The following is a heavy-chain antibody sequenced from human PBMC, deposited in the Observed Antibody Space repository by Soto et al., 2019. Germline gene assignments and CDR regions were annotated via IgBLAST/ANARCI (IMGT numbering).Heavy chain of an antibody. V-gene: IGHV4-59*01. CDR3: AREYDIYDSSGYRENWFDP. Sequence: PSDTLSLTCTVSGGSISSYYWSWIRQPPGKGLEWIGYIYYSGSTNYNPSLKSRVTISVDTSKNQFSLKLSSVTAADTAVYYCAREYDIYDSSGYRENWFDPWGQGTLVTVSS. D-gene: IGHD3-22*01. CDR2: IYYSGST. J-gene: IGHJ5*02. CDR1: GGSISSYY.